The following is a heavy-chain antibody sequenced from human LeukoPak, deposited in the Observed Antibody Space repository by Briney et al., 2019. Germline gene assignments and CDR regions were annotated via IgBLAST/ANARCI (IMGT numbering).Heavy chain of an antibody. J-gene: IGHJ6*03. Sequence: GASVKVSCKASGYTFTSYYMHWVRQAPGQGLEWMGWISAYNGNTNYAQKFQGRVTMTRDMSTSTVYMELSSLRSEDTAVYYCARDLERRGTIYYYYMDVWGKGTTVTVSS. D-gene: IGHD2-15*01. CDR1: GYTFTSYY. CDR2: ISAYNGNT. V-gene: IGHV1-46*01. CDR3: ARDLERRGTIYYYYMDV.